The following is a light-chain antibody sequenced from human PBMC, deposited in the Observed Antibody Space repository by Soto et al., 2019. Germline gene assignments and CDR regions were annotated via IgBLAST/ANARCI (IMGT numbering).Light chain of an antibody. CDR1: QTLRTW. CDR3: QQYNGYPLT. CDR2: DVS. V-gene: IGKV1-5*01. J-gene: IGKJ4*01. Sequence: DIQMTQSPCTLSASVGDRVTITCRASQTLRTWLAWYQQKPGKAPKLLIYDVSILQSGVPSRFSGSGSGTEFTLTISSLQPDDFASYYCQQYNGYPLTFGGGTKVEFK.